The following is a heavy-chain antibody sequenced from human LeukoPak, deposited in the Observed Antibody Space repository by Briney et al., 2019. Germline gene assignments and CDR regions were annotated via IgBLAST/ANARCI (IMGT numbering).Heavy chain of an antibody. CDR3: ARDVGQLGRGFDY. CDR1: GGSINSYY. D-gene: IGHD6-6*01. V-gene: IGHV4-59*12. J-gene: IGHJ4*02. Sequence: SSETLSLTCTVSGGSINSYYWTWIRQSPGRGLEWIGNIYHSGSTNYNPPLKSRVTISVDTSKNQFSLKLSSVTAADTAVYYCARDVGQLGRGFDYWGQGTLVTVSS. CDR2: IYHSGST.